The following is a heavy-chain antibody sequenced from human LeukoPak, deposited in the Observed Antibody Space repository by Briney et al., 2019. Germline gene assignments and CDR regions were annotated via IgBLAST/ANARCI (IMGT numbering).Heavy chain of an antibody. CDR1: GDSISSYY. CDR2: IYYSGST. CDR3: ARLKYYCDSSGYPTYYMDV. Sequence: SETLSLTCTVSGDSISSYYWSWIRQPPGKGLEWIGYIYYSGSTNYNPSLKSRVTISVDTSKNQFSLKLSSVTAADTAVYYCARLKYYCDSSGYPTYYMDVWGKGTTVTISS. D-gene: IGHD3-22*01. J-gene: IGHJ6*03. V-gene: IGHV4-59*01.